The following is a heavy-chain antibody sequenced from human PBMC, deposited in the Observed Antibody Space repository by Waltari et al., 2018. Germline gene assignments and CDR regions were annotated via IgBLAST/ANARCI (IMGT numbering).Heavy chain of an antibody. J-gene: IGHJ4*02. D-gene: IGHD6-19*01. V-gene: IGHV4-61*01. CDR3: ARFKVAVAGTHFDY. Sequence: QVQLQESGPGLVKPSETLSLTCTVSGGSVSSGRYYWSWIRQPPGKGLEWIGYIYYSGSTNYNPSLKSRVTISVDTSKNQFSLKLSSVTAADTAVYYCARFKVAVAGTHFDYWGQGTLVTVSS. CDR1: GGSVSSGRYY. CDR2: IYYSGST.